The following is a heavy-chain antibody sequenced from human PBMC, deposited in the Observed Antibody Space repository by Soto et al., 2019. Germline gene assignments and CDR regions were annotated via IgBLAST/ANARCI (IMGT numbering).Heavy chain of an antibody. CDR3: ARVYSSCWQDYYFDY. J-gene: IGHJ4*02. CDR2: IRAYNGNT. Sequence: ASVKVSCKASGYTFTSYVISWVRQAPGQGREWMGWIRAYNGNTNYAQKIQGRVTMNTGTSTSTAYIELRRLRSHNTALYYCARVYSSCWQDYYFDYWGQGTPVTVSS. V-gene: IGHV1-18*04. CDR1: GYTFTSYV. D-gene: IGHD6-19*01.